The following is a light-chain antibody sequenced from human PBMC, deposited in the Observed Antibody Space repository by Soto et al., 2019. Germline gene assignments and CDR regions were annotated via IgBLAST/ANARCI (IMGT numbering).Light chain of an antibody. V-gene: IGKV1-5*01. Sequence: DIQMTQSPSTLSASVGDRVTITCRASQSISKWVGWYKQKRGRAPKLLIFDASSLDSGVPSRFSGSGSETEFTLTIIGLQPDDFATYSCHQYHSYPPTFGGGTTVEIK. CDR1: QSISKW. CDR2: DAS. J-gene: IGKJ4*01. CDR3: HQYHSYPPT.